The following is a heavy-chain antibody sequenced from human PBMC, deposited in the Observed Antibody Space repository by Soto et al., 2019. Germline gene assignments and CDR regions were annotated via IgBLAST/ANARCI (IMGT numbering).Heavy chain of an antibody. CDR3: ARNTPYDRIAAAPFDY. Sequence: GASVKVSCKASGGTFSSYAISWVRQAPGQGLEWMGGIIPIFGTANYAQKFQGRVTITADESTSTAYMELSRLRSEDTAVYYCARNTPYDRIAAAPFDYWGQGTLVTVSS. J-gene: IGHJ4*02. D-gene: IGHD6-13*01. CDR1: GGTFSSYA. V-gene: IGHV1-69*13. CDR2: IIPIFGTA.